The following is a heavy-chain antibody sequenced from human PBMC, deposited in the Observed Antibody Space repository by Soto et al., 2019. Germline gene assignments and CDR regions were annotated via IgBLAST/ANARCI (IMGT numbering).Heavy chain of an antibody. CDR1: GFTFTSCA. Sequence: EVQLLESGGGLVQPGGSLRLSCAASGFTFTSCAMNWVRQTPGKGLEWVSGISGSGGSTYYADSVKGRFTISRDNSKNPLYLQINSLRAEDTAVYYCAKERAVPAATAYYWYFDLWGRGTLVTVSS. CDR3: AKERAVPAATAYYWYFDL. V-gene: IGHV3-23*01. CDR2: ISGSGGST. J-gene: IGHJ2*01. D-gene: IGHD2-2*01.